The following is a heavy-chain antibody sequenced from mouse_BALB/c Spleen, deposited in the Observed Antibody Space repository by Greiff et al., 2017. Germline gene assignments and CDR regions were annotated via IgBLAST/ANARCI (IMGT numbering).Heavy chain of an antibody. J-gene: IGHJ2*01. V-gene: IGHV1-82*01. CDR2: IYPGDGDT. D-gene: IGHD1-2*01. CDR3: ARDYGYPFGYFDY. CDR1: GYAFSSSW. Sequence: QVHVKQSGPELVKPGASVKISCKASGYAFSSSWMNWVKQRPGQGLEWIGRIYPGDGDTNYNGKFKGKATLTADKSSSTAYMQLSSLTSVDSAVYFCARDYGYPFGYFDYWGQGTTLTVSS.